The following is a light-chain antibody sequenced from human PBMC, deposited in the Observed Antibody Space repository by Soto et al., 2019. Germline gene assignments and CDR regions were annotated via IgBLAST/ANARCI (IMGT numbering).Light chain of an antibody. J-gene: IGKJ2*01. Sequence: VVMTQSPLSLPVTLGQPASISCRSSQSLVSSNGNTYLNWFQQRPGQSPRRLIYKVSIRDSGVPDRFSGSGSGTDFTLNISRVEAEDFGVYYCMQGSRYSYTFGQGTKLEIE. CDR2: KVS. CDR3: MQGSRYSYT. V-gene: IGKV2-30*01. CDR1: QSLVSSNGNTY.